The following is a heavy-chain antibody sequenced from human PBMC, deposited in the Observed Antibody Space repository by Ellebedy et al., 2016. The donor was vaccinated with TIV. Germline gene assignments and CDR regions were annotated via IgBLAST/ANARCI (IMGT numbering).Heavy chain of an antibody. V-gene: IGHV3-21*01. J-gene: IGHJ5*02. CDR3: ATEGGCCSGGGCRWFDH. D-gene: IGHD2-15*01. CDR1: GFTFSSYS. Sequence: PGGSLRLSCADSGFTFSSYSMNWVRQAPGKGLAWVSSITSSSRHIYYADSVKGRFTISRDNAKNSLYLQMNSLRPEDTAVYYCATEGGCCSGGGCRWFDHWGQGTLVTVSS. CDR2: ITSSSRHI.